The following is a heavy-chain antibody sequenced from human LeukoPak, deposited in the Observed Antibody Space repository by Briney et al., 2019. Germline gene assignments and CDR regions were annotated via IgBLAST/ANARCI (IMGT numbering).Heavy chain of an antibody. V-gene: IGHV3-74*01. J-gene: IGHJ4*02. CDR3: ARDRGYGYLFDY. CDR1: GFTFSKVW. D-gene: IGHD5-18*01. Sequence: GGSLRLSCAASGFTFSKVWMHWVRQAPGKGLVWVSRINSDGSSTSYADSVKGRFTISRDNAKNTLYLQMNSLRAEDTAVYYCARDRGYGYLFDYWGQGTLVTVSS. CDR2: INSDGSST.